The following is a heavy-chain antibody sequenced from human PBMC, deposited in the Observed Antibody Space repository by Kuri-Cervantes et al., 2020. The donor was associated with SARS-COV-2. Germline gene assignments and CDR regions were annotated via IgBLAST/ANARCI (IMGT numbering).Heavy chain of an antibody. D-gene: IGHD6-19*01. CDR2: INHSGST. V-gene: IGHV4-39*07. CDR1: GGSISSGGYY. CDR3: ARGRDKRYSSGSYYYYGMDV. Sequence: ESLKISCTVSGGSISSGGYYWSWIRQPPGKGLEWIGEINHSGSTNYNPSLKSRVTISVDTSKNQFSLKLSSVTAADTAVYYCARGRDKRYSSGSYYYYGMDVWGQGTTVTVSS. J-gene: IGHJ6*02.